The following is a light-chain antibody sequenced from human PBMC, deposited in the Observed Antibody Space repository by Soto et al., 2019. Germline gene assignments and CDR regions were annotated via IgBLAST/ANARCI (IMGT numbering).Light chain of an antibody. CDR3: RLYGRSLGFV. CDR1: QSVSGNF. Sequence: EILLTRSRGSRSLSPGERATRCWRGIQSVSGNFLAWYQEKPGQAPRLLIYGASSRATGIPDRFSGSGSGTDFTLAISRLEPEDFAVYYGRLYGRSLGFVFGLGTKVDIK. J-gene: IGKJ1*01. V-gene: IGKV3-20*01. CDR2: GAS.